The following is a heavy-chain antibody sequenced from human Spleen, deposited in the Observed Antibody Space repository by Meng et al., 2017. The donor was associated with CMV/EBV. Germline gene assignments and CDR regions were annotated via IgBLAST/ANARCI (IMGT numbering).Heavy chain of an antibody. J-gene: IGHJ4*02. D-gene: IGHD3-3*01. CDR1: GFTFSSYS. CDR2: ISSSSSYI. Sequence: GESLKISCADSGFTFSSYSMNWVRQAPGKGLEWVSSISSSSSYIYYADSVKGRFTISRDNTKNSLYLQMNSLRAEDTAVYYCARDGVRSTGIFGVVIIPRDYWGQGTLVTVSS. V-gene: IGHV3-21*01. CDR3: ARDGVRSTGIFGVVIIPRDY.